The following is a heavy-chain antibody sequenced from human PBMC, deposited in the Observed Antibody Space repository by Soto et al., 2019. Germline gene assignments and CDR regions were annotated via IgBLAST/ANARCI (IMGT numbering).Heavy chain of an antibody. D-gene: IGHD2-15*01. CDR2: ISYDGSNK. Sequence: GGSLRLSCAASGFTFSSYGMHWVRQAPGKGLEWVAVISYDGSNKYYADSVKGRFTISRDNSKNTLYLQMNSLRAEDTAVYYCAKEGWRYYYYYGMDVWGQGTTVTVSS. V-gene: IGHV3-30*18. CDR3: AKEGWRYYYYYGMDV. J-gene: IGHJ6*02. CDR1: GFTFSSYG.